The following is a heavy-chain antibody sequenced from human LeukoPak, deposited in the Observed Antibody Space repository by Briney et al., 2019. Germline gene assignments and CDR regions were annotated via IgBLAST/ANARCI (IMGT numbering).Heavy chain of an antibody. D-gene: IGHD2-2*01. V-gene: IGHV3-74*01. J-gene: IGHJ4*02. CDR3: ARVSVCSSASCYSVFDY. Sequence: GGSLRLSCAASGFTFRSYYMHWVRQTPGKGLVWVSRISSDGSSTSYADSVKGRFTISRDNAKNTQHLQMNRLSLEDTAVYYCARVSVCSSASCYSVFDYLGQGTLVTVSS. CDR1: GFTFRSYY. CDR2: ISSDGSST.